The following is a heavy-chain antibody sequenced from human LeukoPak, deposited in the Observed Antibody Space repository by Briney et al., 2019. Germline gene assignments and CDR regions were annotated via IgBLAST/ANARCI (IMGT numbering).Heavy chain of an antibody. CDR1: GYIINNYW. CDR3: ARQEYCSGGSCYTWFDP. V-gene: IGHV5-51*01. J-gene: IGHJ5*02. CDR2: IYPADSDI. Sequence: GESLKISCKGSGYIINNYWIGWVRQMPGKGLEWMGIIYPADSDIRYSPSFQGQVTISADKSISTAYLQWSSLKASDTAMYYCARQEYCSGGSCYTWFDPWGQGTLVTVSS. D-gene: IGHD2-15*01.